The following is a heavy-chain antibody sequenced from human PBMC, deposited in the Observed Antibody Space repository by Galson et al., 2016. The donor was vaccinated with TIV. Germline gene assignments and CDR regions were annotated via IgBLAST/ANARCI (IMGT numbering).Heavy chain of an antibody. CDR3: ATVAWFPGLSLDN. Sequence: SAKVSCKVSGNSLTELVLHWVRQAPGKGLEWMGGLDPEVSKTVYAQRFQGRVTVTADTYRDTAYMELGSPRCEDTAVYYCATVAWFPGLSLDNWGQGTLVTVSS. D-gene: IGHD3-22*01. CDR2: LDPEVSKT. CDR1: GNSLTELV. J-gene: IGHJ4*02. V-gene: IGHV1-24*01.